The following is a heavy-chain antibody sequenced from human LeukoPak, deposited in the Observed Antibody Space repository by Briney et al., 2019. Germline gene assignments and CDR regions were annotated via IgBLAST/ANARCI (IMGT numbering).Heavy chain of an antibody. D-gene: IGHD5-24*01. CDR3: ARGRDGYNFLNRGEYYYFDY. Sequence: SETLSLTCTVSGNSISSGTYYWSWIRQPAGKGLEWIGRFYTSGSTNYNPSLKSRVTISVDTSKNQFSLKLSSVTAADTAVYYCARGRDGYNFLNRGEYYYFDYWGQGTLVTVSS. V-gene: IGHV4-61*02. J-gene: IGHJ4*02. CDR1: GNSISSGTYY. CDR2: FYTSGST.